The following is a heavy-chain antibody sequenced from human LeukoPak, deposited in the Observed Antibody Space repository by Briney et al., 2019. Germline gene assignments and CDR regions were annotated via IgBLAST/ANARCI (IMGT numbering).Heavy chain of an antibody. D-gene: IGHD6-13*01. V-gene: IGHV1-3*01. Sequence: GASVKVSCKASGYTFTSYAMHWVRQAPGQSLEWMGWINAGNGNTKYSQKFQGRVTITRDTSASTAYMELSSLRSEDTAVYYCASLLIAAAGTAYWGQGTLVTVSS. CDR2: INAGNGNT. CDR1: GYTFTSYA. CDR3: ASLLIAAAGTAY. J-gene: IGHJ4*02.